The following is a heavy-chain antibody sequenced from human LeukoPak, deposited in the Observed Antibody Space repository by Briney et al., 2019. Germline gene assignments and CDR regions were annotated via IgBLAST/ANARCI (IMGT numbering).Heavy chain of an antibody. V-gene: IGHV1-2*04. CDR1: GYTFTGYY. D-gene: IGHD6-19*01. CDR2: INPNSGGT. CDR3: ARAGSGWYRDAFDI. Sequence: GASVKVSCKASGYTFTGYYMHWVRQAPGQGLEWMGWINPNSGGTNYAQRIQGWVTMTRDTSISTAYMELSRLRSDDTAVYYCARAGSGWYRDAFDIWGQGTMVTVSS. J-gene: IGHJ3*02.